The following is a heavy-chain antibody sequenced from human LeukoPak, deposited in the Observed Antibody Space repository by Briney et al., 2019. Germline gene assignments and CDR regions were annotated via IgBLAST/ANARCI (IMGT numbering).Heavy chain of an antibody. J-gene: IGHJ4*02. CDR1: GFTFSSYG. V-gene: IGHV3-33*01. Sequence: PGGSLRLSCAASGFTFSSYGMHWVRQAPGKGLEWVAVIWYDGSNKYYADSVKGRFTISRDNSKNTLYLQMNSLRAEDTAVYYCARGRVEMATILDYWGQGTLVTVSS. CDR2: IWYDGSNK. D-gene: IGHD5-24*01. CDR3: ARGRVEMATILDY.